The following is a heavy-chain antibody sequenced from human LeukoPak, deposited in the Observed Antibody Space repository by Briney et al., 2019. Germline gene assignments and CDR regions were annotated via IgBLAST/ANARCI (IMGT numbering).Heavy chain of an antibody. CDR3: AKHGMDV. CDR1: GFTFENYA. V-gene: IGHV3-43*02. J-gene: IGHJ6*02. CDR2: ISGDGGGT. Sequence: GGSLRLSCAASGFTFENYAMHWVRQAPGKALEWLSLISGDGGGTYYADSVEGRFTISRDNSKNSLYLQMNSLGSEDTALYYCAKHGMDVWGQGTTVTVSS.